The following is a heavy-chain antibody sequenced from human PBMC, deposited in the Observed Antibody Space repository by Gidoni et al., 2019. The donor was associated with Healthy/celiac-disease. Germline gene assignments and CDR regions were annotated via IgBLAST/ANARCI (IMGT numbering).Heavy chain of an antibody. D-gene: IGHD3-22*01. CDR2: IYTSGST. CDR1: GGSISRGSYY. J-gene: IGHJ5*02. V-gene: IGHV4-61*02. CDR3: ARAKGYYDDSSGYGPNWFDP. Sequence: QVQLQESGPGLVKPSQTLSLTCTVSGGSISRGSYYWSWIRQPAGKGLEWIGRIYTSGSTNYNPALKSRVTISVDTSKNQVDLKLSYVTAADTAVYYCARAKGYYDDSSGYGPNWFDPWGQGTLVTVSS.